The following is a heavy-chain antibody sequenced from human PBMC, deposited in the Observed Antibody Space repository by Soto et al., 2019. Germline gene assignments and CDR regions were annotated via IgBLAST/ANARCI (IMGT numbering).Heavy chain of an antibody. CDR3: ASKSGYSYGYAFDI. V-gene: IGHV1-69*13. D-gene: IGHD5-18*01. Sequence: SVKVCCKASGGTFSSYAISGVRQAPGQGLEWMGGIIPIFGTANYAQKFQGRVTITADESTSTAYMELSSLRSEDTAVYYCASKSGYSYGYAFDIWGQGTMVTVSS. J-gene: IGHJ3*02. CDR1: GGTFSSYA. CDR2: IIPIFGTA.